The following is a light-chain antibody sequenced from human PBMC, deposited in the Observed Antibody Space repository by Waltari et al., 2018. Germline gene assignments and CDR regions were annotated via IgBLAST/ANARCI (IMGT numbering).Light chain of an antibody. CDR3: QSYDSSLSCSV. V-gene: IGLV1-40*01. CDR2: GGV. Sequence: YPASPGTPPNLLLFGGVHGPSGVPSRVSGSKSGTSASLAITGLQAEDEADYYCQSYDSSLSCSVFGGGTKLTVL. J-gene: IGLJ2*01.